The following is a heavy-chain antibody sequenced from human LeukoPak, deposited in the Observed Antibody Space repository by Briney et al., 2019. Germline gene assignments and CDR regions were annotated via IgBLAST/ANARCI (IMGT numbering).Heavy chain of an antibody. J-gene: IGHJ6*03. Sequence: PSETLSLTCTVSGGSISSSSYYWGWIRQPPGKGLEWIGSIYYSGSTYYNPSLKSRVTISVDTSKSQFSLKLSSVTAADTAVYYCARNNAVTTFLGHYYYYYYMDVWGKGTTVTVSS. CDR3: ARNNAVTTFLGHYYYYYYMDV. D-gene: IGHD4-17*01. V-gene: IGHV4-39*07. CDR1: GGSISSSSYY. CDR2: IYYSGST.